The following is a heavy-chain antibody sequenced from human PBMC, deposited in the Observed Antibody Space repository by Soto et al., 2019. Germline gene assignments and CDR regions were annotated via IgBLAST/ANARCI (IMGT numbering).Heavy chain of an antibody. Sequence: QVQLQASGPGLVKPSETLSLTCTVYGGSINTGDYYWTWILHAGKGLEWIGYIYHSGTASYNQSLKSRVAMAVHTSKNKFSLRLNSVTVADTAVYDCVREGYNYNGMDVWGQGTTVTVSS. CDR2: IYHSGTA. CDR3: VREGYNYNGMDV. J-gene: IGHJ6*02. V-gene: IGHV4-31*03. CDR1: GGSINTGDYY.